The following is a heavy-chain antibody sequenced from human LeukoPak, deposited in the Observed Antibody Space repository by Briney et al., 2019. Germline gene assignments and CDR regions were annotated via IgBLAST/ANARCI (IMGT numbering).Heavy chain of an antibody. J-gene: IGHJ4*02. CDR2: IYYSGST. Sequence: PSETLSLTCTVSGGSISSSSYYWGWIRQPPGKGLEWIGSIYYSGSTYYNPSLKSRVTISVDTSKNQFSLKLSSVTAADTAVYYCARVPYSAGDWHYFDYWGQGTLVTVSS. D-gene: IGHD7-27*01. CDR1: GGSISSSSYY. V-gene: IGHV4-39*07. CDR3: ARVPYSAGDWHYFDY.